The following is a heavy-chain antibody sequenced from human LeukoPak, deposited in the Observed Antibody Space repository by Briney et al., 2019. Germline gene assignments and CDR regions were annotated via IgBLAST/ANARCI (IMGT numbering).Heavy chain of an antibody. Sequence: PSETLSLTCTVSGGSISSYYWSWIRQPPGKGLEWIGYIYYSGSTNYNPSLKSRVTISVDTSKNQFSLRLSSVTAADTAVYYCARDLRGGAFDYWGQGTLVTVSS. D-gene: IGHD3-16*01. V-gene: IGHV4-59*01. CDR2: IYYSGST. J-gene: IGHJ4*02. CDR1: GGSISSYY. CDR3: ARDLRGGAFDY.